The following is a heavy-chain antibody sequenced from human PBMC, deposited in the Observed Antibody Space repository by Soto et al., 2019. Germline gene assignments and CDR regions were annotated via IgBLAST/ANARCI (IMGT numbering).Heavy chain of an antibody. CDR2: INHSGST. CDR1: GGSFSGYY. CDR3: ARGSLSIVPAYTPFYYYYGLDV. V-gene: IGHV4-34*01. J-gene: IGHJ6*02. Sequence: PSETLSLTCAVYGGSFSGYYWSCIRQPPGKGLEWIGEINHSGSTNYNPSLRSRVTISVDTSKNQFSLKLSSVTAADTAVYYCARGSLSIVPAYTPFYYYYGLDVWGQGTTVTVSS. D-gene: IGHD2-2*01.